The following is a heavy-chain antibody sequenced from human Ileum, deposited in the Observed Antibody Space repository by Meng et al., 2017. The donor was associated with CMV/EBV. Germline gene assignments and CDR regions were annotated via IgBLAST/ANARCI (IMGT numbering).Heavy chain of an antibody. J-gene: IGHJ5*02. V-gene: IGHV3-30-3*01. CDR1: GFTFSNYA. CDR3: AGGGDQLPSRDNWFDP. Sequence: GGSLRLSCAASGFTFSNYAIHWVRQAPGKGLEWVALVSSDGGRKYYADSVKVRFTISRDNSRNTLYLQMNSLRAEDTAVYYCAGGGDQLPSRDNWFDPWGQGTLVTVSS. CDR2: VSSDGGRK. D-gene: IGHD1-1*01.